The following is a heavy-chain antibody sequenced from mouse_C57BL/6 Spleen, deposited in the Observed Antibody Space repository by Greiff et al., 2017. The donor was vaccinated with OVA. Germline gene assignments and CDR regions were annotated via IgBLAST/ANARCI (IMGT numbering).Heavy chain of an antibody. J-gene: IGHJ3*01. CDR3: ARNDGYFFAY. CDR1: GYTFTSYW. Sequence: QVQLQQPGAELVMPGASVKLSCKASGYTFTSYWMHWVKPRPGQGLEWIGEIDPSDSYTNYNQKFKGKSTLTVDKSSSTAYMQRSSLTSEDSAVYYCARNDGYFFAYWGQGTLVTVSA. D-gene: IGHD2-3*01. CDR2: IDPSDSYT. V-gene: IGHV1-69*01.